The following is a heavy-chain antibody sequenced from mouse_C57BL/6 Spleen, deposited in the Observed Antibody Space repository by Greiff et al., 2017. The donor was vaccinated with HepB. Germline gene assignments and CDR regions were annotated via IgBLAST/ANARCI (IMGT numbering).Heavy chain of an antibody. CDR2: IYPGDGDT. V-gene: IGHV1-82*01. Sequence: QVQLQQSGPELVKPGASVKISCKASGYAFSSSWMNSVKQRPGKGLEWIGRIYPGDGDTNYNGKFKGKATLTADKSSSTAYMQLSSLTSEDSAVYFCARGGGFAYWGQGTLVTVSA. J-gene: IGHJ3*01. CDR1: GYAFSSSW. CDR3: ARGGGFAY.